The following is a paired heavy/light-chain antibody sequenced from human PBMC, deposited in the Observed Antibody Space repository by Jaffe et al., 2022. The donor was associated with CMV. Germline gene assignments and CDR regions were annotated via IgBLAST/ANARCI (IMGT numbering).Heavy chain of an antibody. V-gene: IGHV3-7*03. CDR3: VRAGKTYGFDY. CDR2: ISPDGSQK. J-gene: IGHJ4*02. D-gene: IGHD3-10*01. Sequence: EVQVVESGGGLVQPGGSLRLSCAASGFTFSTYWMTWVRQAPGKGLEWVANISPDGSQKDYVDSVKGRFTISRDNAKDSLYLQLNSLRDDDTAFYYCVRAGKTYGFDYWGQGALVTVSS. CDR1: GFTFSTYW.
Light chain of an antibody. Sequence: QSALTQPASVSGSPGQSVTISCTGTSSDVGGYNFVSWYQQHPGKAPKLLIYEVTARPSGVSDRFSGAKSGNMASLTISGLQAEDEADFYCCSYAGTKTNYVFGTGTTVTVV. V-gene: IGLV2-23*02. CDR2: EVT. CDR1: SSDVGGYNF. CDR3: CSYAGTKTNYV. J-gene: IGLJ1*01.